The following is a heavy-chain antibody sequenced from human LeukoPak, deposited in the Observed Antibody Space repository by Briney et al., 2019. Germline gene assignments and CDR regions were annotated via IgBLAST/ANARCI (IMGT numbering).Heavy chain of an antibody. V-gene: IGHV3-23*01. D-gene: IGHD6-19*01. J-gene: IGHJ5*02. CDR2: ISGSGTST. CDR1: GFTFSSHA. Sequence: GGSLRLPCAVSGFTFSSHAMNWVRQAPGKGLEWVSGISGSGTSTYYGDSVKGHFNISRDNSKNTLYLQMNSLRAEDKAVYYCAKSSGWYPDWLDPWGQGTLVTVSS. CDR3: AKSSGWYPDWLDP.